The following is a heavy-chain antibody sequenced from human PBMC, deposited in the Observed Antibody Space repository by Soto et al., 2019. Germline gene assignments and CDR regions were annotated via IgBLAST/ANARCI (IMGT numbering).Heavy chain of an antibody. CDR1: NGSISSAIYY. CDR2: LYHSGST. J-gene: IGHJ5*02. CDR3: AGRSSLASVQVYFGEISNYNWFDP. Sequence: QLQLQESGPGLVKPSETLSLTCTVSNGSISSAIYYWGWIRQPPGKGLEWIRSLYHSGSTYYNPSLQGRVTSSVDTSKHQLCLILSAVTAADTAVYFGAGRSSLASVQVYFGEISNYNWFDPWGQGTLVTVSS. V-gene: IGHV4-39*01. D-gene: IGHD3-10*01.